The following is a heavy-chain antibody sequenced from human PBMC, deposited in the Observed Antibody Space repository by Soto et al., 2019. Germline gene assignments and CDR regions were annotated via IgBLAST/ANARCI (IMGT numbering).Heavy chain of an antibody. D-gene: IGHD1-26*01. CDR1: GFSFSSYA. CDR3: ARWSFLDY. V-gene: IGHV3-23*01. J-gene: IGHJ4*02. Sequence: EVQLLESGGGLVRPGGSLRLSCTASGFSFSSYALSWVRQAPGKGLEWVSTISGSDGKTYYADSVKGRFSISRDTSKTTLYLEMTSLRLEDTAVYYCARWSFLDYWGQGTRVTVS. CDR2: ISGSDGKT.